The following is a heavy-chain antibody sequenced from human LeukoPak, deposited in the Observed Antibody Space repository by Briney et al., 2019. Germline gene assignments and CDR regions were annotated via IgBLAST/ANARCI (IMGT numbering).Heavy chain of an antibody. CDR3: ARYNRWLARYYFDY. Sequence: SETLSLTCAVYGGSFSGYYWSWIRQPPGKGLEWIGEINHSGSTNYNPSLKSRVTISVDTSKNQFSLKLSSVTAADTAVYYCARYNRWLARYYFDYWGQGTLVTVSS. CDR1: GGSFSGYY. D-gene: IGHD6-19*01. CDR2: INHSGST. V-gene: IGHV4-34*01. J-gene: IGHJ4*02.